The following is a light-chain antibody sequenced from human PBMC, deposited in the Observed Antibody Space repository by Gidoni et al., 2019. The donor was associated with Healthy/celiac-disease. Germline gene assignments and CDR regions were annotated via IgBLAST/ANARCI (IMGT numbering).Light chain of an antibody. CDR1: SLRSFD. CDR3: NSRDSSGNHVV. V-gene: IGLV3-19*01. J-gene: IGLJ2*01. CDR2: GKN. Sequence: SELTPDPAVSVALGQTVRITCQGDSLRSFDASWYQQKPGPAPVLVIYGKNNRPSWIPDRFSGSSAGNTAALTITWAQAEDEADYYCNSRDSSGNHVVVGGGTKLTVL.